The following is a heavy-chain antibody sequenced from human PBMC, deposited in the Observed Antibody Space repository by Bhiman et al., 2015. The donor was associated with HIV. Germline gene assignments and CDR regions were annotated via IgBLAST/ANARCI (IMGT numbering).Heavy chain of an antibody. CDR1: GFTFSSYG. V-gene: IGHV3-30*18. Sequence: QVQLVESGGGVVQPGRSLRLSCAASGFTFSSYGMHWVRQAPGKGLEWVAVISYDGSNKYYVDSVKGRFTISRDNSKNTLYLQMNSLRAEDTAVYYCAKDLGESENEEWAADYYDFSIGYPGPRPTGVVGIFDIWGQGTMVTVSS. J-gene: IGHJ3*02. D-gene: IGHD3-3*01. CDR2: ISYDGSNK. CDR3: AKDLGESENEEWAADYYDFSIGYPGPRPTGVVGIFDI.